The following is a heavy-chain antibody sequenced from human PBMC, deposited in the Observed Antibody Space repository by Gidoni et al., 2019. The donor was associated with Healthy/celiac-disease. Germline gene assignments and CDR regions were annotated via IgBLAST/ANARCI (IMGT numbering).Heavy chain of an antibody. D-gene: IGHD6-13*01. CDR1: GYTFTRYG. J-gene: IGHJ4*02. Sequence: QVQLVQSGAEVKKPGASVKVSFTASGYTFTRYGISWVRKAPGQGLEWMGWINAYNGNTNYAQKLQGRVTRTTDTSTSTAYIELRSLRSDDTAVYYCARDYGIAAAGTVGYWGQGTLVTVSS. V-gene: IGHV1-18*04. CDR2: INAYNGNT. CDR3: ARDYGIAAAGTVGY.